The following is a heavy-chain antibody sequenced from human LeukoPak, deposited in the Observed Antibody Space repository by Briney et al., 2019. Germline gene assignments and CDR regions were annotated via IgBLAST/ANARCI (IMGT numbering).Heavy chain of an antibody. D-gene: IGHD6-19*01. CDR1: GYSIRGGDY. CDR2: ISWDGGSS. Sequence: ETLSLTCTVSGYSIRGGDYWGWIRQAPGKGLEWVSLISWDGGSSYYADSVKGRFTISRDNSKNSLYLQMNSLRAQDTALYYCAKDSKAVTGTGNIDYWGQGTLVTVSS. V-gene: IGHV3-43D*03. CDR3: AKDSKAVTGTGNIDY. J-gene: IGHJ4*02.